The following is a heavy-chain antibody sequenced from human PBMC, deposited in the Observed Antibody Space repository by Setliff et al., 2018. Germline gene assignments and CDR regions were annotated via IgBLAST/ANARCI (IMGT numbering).Heavy chain of an antibody. D-gene: IGHD3-3*01. Sequence: ASVKVSCKASGYTFTSYYMHWVRQAPGQGLEWMGIINPSGGSTSYAQKFQGRVTMTRDTSTSTVYMDMSSLRSEDTAVYYCARGFSKFYYYYYYYMDVWGKGTTVTVSS. CDR1: GYTFTSYY. J-gene: IGHJ6*03. CDR2: INPSGGST. CDR3: ARGFSKFYYYYYYYMDV. V-gene: IGHV1-46*01.